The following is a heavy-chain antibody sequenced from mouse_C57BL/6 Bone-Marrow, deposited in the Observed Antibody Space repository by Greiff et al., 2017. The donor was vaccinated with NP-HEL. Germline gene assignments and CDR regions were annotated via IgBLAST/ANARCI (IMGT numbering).Heavy chain of an antibody. D-gene: IGHD2-4*01. CDR1: GFTFSSYT. J-gene: IGHJ3*01. CDR3: ARRDYDPFAY. CDR2: ISGGGGNT. Sequence: EVQLVESGGGLVKPGGSLKLSCAASGFTFSSYTMSWVRQTPEKRLEWVATISGGGGNTYYPDSVKGRFTISRDNAKNTLYLQMSSLRSEDTALYYCARRDYDPFAYWGQGTLVTVSA. V-gene: IGHV5-9*01.